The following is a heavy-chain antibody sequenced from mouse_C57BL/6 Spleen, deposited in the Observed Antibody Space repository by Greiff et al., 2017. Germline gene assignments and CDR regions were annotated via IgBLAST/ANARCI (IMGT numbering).Heavy chain of an antibody. CDR3: ARIDYGNYDAMDY. Sequence: EVQRVESGPGLVKPSQSLSLTCSVTGYSITSGYYWNWIRQFPGNKLEWMGYISYDGSNNYNPSLKNRISITRDTSKNPFFLKLNSVTTEDTATYYCARIDYGNYDAMDYWSQGTSVTVSS. V-gene: IGHV3-6*01. J-gene: IGHJ4*01. D-gene: IGHD2-1*01. CDR2: ISYDGSN. CDR1: GYSITSGYY.